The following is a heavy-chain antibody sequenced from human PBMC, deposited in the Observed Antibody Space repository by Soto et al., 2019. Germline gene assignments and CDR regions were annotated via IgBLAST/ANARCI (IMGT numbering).Heavy chain of an antibody. V-gene: IGHV3-30*18. CDR3: AKVEEGVATRGSFDY. D-gene: IGHD5-12*01. CDR1: GFTFSSYG. Sequence: QVQLVESGGGVVQPGRSLRLSCAASGFTFSSYGMHWVRQAPGKGLEWVAVISYDGSNKYYADSVKGRFTISRDNSKNALYLQMDSLRAEDTAVYYCAKVEEGVATRGSFDYWGQGTLVAVSS. J-gene: IGHJ4*02. CDR2: ISYDGSNK.